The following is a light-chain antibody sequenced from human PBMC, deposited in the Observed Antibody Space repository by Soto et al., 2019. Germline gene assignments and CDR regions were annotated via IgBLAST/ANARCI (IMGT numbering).Light chain of an antibody. Sequence: EIVLTQSPATLSLSPGERATLSCRASQSVTDFLARYQQKPGQAPRLLIYDASNRATGVPARFSGSGSGTDFTLTISSLEPEDSAVYYCQQRSGWPPLTFGGGTKVAIK. J-gene: IGKJ4*01. CDR2: DAS. CDR1: QSVTDF. V-gene: IGKV3-11*01. CDR3: QQRSGWPPLT.